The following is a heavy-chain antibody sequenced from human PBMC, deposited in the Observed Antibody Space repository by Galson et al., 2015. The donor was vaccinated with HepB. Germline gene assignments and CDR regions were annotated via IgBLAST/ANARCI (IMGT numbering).Heavy chain of an antibody. CDR2: INPNSGGT. Sequence: SVKVSCKASGYTFTGYYMHWVRQAPGQGLEWMGWINPNSGGTNYAQKFQGRVTMTRDTSISTAYMELSRLRSDDTAVYYCARDLDFDWLSWFDPWGQGTLVTVSS. CDR1: GYTFTGYY. J-gene: IGHJ5*02. V-gene: IGHV1-2*02. D-gene: IGHD3-9*01. CDR3: ARDLDFDWLSWFDP.